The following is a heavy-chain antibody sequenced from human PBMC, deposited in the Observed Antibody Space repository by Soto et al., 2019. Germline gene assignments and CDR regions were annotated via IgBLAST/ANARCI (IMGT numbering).Heavy chain of an antibody. CDR3: ASGPYNNGSKRFDP. Sequence: SETLSLTCAVYGGSFGGYYWGWIRQPPGKGLEWIGEINHSGTTHYNPSLKSRFSISVDTSKNQFSLNLNSVTASDTAVYYCASGPYNNGSKRFDPWGQGTLVTVS. CDR2: INHSGTT. J-gene: IGHJ5*02. V-gene: IGHV4-34*01. CDR1: GGSFGGYY. D-gene: IGHD6-19*01.